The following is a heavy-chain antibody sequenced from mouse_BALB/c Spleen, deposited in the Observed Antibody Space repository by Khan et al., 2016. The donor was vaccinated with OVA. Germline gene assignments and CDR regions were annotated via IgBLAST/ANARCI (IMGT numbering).Heavy chain of an antibody. V-gene: IGHV3-8*02. D-gene: IGHD2-14*01. J-gene: IGHJ3*01. CDR3: ARSTYRYAFAY. CDR2: MIYSGYT. Sequence: EVQLQESGPSLVQPSQTLSLTCSVTGDSITSGYWSWIRKFPGNKLEYMGYMIYSGYTYYNPSLNRRVSITRHTSKNQYYLQLNSVTTEDTATYYCARSTYRYAFAYWGQGTLVTVSA. CDR1: GDSITSGY.